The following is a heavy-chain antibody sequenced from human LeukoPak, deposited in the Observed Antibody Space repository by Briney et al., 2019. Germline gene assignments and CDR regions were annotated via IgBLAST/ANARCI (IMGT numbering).Heavy chain of an antibody. J-gene: IGHJ4*02. V-gene: IGHV4-39*07. CDR3: ARVRSSGWPYYFDY. Sequence: SETLSLTCTVSGGSISSSSYYWGWIRQPPGKGLEWIGSIYYSGSTYYNPSLKSRVTISVDTSKNQFSLKLSSVTAADTAVYYCARVRSSGWPYYFDYWGQGTLVTVSS. CDR2: IYYSGST. CDR1: GGSISSSSYY. D-gene: IGHD6-19*01.